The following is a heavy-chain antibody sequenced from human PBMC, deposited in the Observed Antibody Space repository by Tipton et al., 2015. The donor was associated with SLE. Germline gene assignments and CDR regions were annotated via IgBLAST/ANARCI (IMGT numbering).Heavy chain of an antibody. V-gene: IGHV4-38-2*02. CDR1: GYSISSGYY. Sequence: TLSLTCTVSGYSISSGYYGGWIRQPPGKGLEWIGSIYHSGSTYYNPSLKSRVTIAVDTSKNQFSLKLSSVTAADTAVYYCARAGRAWNLFDYWGQGTLVTVSS. J-gene: IGHJ4*02. CDR3: ARAGRAWNLFDY. D-gene: IGHD1-1*01. CDR2: IYHSGST.